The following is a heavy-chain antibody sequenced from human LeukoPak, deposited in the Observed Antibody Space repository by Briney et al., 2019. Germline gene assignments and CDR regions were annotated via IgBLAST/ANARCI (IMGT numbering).Heavy chain of an antibody. CDR2: IYSSGST. CDR3: ARHTPPPTGFCSSTGCYMTGSEYFCMDV. Sequence: SGTLSLTCSVSGYTFRGYFWSWIRQPPGKGLEWIGYIYSSGSTNYNPSLTSGVSISVDTSKNQISPELTSGTAAETAIYYCARHTPPPTGFCSSTGCYMTGSEYFCMDVWSKGTTVTVSS. V-gene: IGHV4-4*09. CDR1: GYTFRGYF. J-gene: IGHJ6*03. D-gene: IGHD2-2*02.